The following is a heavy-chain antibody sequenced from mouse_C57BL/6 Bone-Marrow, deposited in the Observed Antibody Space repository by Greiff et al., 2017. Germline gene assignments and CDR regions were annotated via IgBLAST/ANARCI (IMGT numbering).Heavy chain of an antibody. CDR3: ERHGGYYGSSYWYFEV. J-gene: IGHJ1*03. CDR2: ISSGGSYT. V-gene: IGHV5-6*01. CDR1: GFTFSSYG. D-gene: IGHD1-1*01. Sequence: EVKLMESGGDLVTPGGSLKLSCAASGFTFSSYGMSWVRQTPDKRLEWVATISSGGSYTYYPDSVKGRVTISRDNAKNTLDLQMSSLKSEDTAMFYGERHGGYYGSSYWYFEVWGTGTTVTVSS.